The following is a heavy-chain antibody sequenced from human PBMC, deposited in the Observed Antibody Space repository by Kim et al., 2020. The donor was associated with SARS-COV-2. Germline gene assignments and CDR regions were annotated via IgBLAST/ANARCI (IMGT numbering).Heavy chain of an antibody. V-gene: IGHV4-39*01. CDR3: ASRSNAMDV. Sequence: SETLSLTCTVSGGSISSSGYYWGWIRQPPGKGLEWLGSIYYSGSTYYNPSLKSRVTISVDTSKNQFSLKLSSVTAADTAVYYCASRSNAMDVWGQGTTVTVSS. CDR1: GGSISSSGYY. J-gene: IGHJ6*02. CDR2: IYYSGST.